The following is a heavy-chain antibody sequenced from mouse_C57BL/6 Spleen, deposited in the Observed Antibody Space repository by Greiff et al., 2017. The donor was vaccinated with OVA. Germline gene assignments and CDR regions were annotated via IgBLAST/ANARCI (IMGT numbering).Heavy chain of an antibody. D-gene: IGHD3-2*02. CDR3: ARSPAQATGFAY. CDR1: GYTFTDYY. J-gene: IGHJ3*01. Sequence: EVQLQQSGPELVKPGASVKISCKASGYTFTDYYMNWVKQSHGKSLEWIGDINPNNGGTSYNQKFKGKATLTVDKSSSTAYMELRSLTSEDSAVYYCARSPAQATGFAYWGQGTLVTVSA. CDR2: INPNNGGT. V-gene: IGHV1-26*01.